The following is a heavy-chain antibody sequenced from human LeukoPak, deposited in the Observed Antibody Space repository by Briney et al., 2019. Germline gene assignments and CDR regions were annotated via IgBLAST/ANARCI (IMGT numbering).Heavy chain of an antibody. CDR1: GGSISSSSYY. J-gene: IGHJ5*02. CDR2: IYYSGST. CDR3: ARHLVVLPAAPILWSRASKTFDP. D-gene: IGHD2-2*01. Sequence: SETLSLTCTVCGGSISSSSYYWGWIRQPPGKGLEWIGSIYYSGSTYYNPSLKSRVTISVDTSKNQFSLKLSSVTAADTAVYYCARHLVVLPAAPILWSRASKTFDPWGQGTLVTVSS. V-gene: IGHV4-39*01.